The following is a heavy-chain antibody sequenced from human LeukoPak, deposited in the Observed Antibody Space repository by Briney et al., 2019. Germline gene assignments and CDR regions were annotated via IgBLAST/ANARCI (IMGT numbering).Heavy chain of an antibody. Sequence: MNCVRQAPGRGLEWVSGINWNGGITGYGDSVKGRFTIARDNAKNFLYLQMNSLRAEDTALYYCVRAVPLEYYDSSGQFDYWGQGTLVTVSS. CDR2: INWNGGIT. D-gene: IGHD3-22*01. J-gene: IGHJ4*02. V-gene: IGHV3-20*03. CDR3: VRAVPLEYYDSSGQFDY.